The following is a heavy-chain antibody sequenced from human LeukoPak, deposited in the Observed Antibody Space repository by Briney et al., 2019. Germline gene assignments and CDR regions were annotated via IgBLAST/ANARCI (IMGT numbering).Heavy chain of an antibody. V-gene: IGHV4-39*07. CDR3: ARLGDGYSLGY. J-gene: IGHJ4*02. CDR2: IYYSGST. CDR1: GGSISSSSYY. Sequence: SETLSLTCTVSGGSISSSSYYWGWIRQPPGKGLEWIGSIYYSGSTNYNPSLKSRVTISVDTSKNQFSLKLSSVTAADTAVYYCARLGDGYSLGYWGQGTLVTVSS. D-gene: IGHD5-24*01.